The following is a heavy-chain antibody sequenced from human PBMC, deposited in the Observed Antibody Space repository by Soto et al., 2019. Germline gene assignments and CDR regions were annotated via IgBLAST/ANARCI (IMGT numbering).Heavy chain of an antibody. Sequence: SETLSLTCAVYGGSFSGYYWSWIRQPPGKGLEWIGEINHSGSTNYNPSLKSRVTISVDTSKNQFSLKLSSVTAADTAVYYCVRGALGIHRIWGQGTLVTVSS. J-gene: IGHJ4*02. D-gene: IGHD7-27*01. CDR1: GGSFSGYY. CDR3: VRGALGIHRI. CDR2: INHSGST. V-gene: IGHV4-34*01.